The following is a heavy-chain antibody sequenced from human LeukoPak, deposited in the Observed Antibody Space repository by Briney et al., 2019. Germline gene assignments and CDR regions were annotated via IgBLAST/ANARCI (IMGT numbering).Heavy chain of an antibody. Sequence: PSETLSLTCTVSGGSISSYYWSWIRQPAGKGLEWIGRIYTSGSTNYNPSLKSRVTMSVDTSKNQFSLKLSSVTAADTAVYYCARSQSSTSLNWFDPWGQGTLVTVSS. CDR3: ARSQSSTSLNWFDP. CDR1: GGSISSYY. V-gene: IGHV4-4*07. D-gene: IGHD2-2*01. CDR2: IYTSGST. J-gene: IGHJ5*02.